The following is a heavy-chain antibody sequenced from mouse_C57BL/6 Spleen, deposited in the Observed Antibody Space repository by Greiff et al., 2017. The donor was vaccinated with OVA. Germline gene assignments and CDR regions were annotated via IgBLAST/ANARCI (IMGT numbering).Heavy chain of an antibody. CDR3: ARSAGRITTVVAPYFDY. V-gene: IGHV1-53*01. Sequence: QVQLQQPGTELVKPGASVKLSCKASGYTLTSYWMHWVKQRPGQGLEWIGNINPSNGGTNYNEKFKSKATLTVDKSPSTAYMQLSSLTSEDSAVYYCARSAGRITTVVAPYFDYWGQGTTLTVSS. CDR2: INPSNGGT. CDR1: GYTLTSYW. J-gene: IGHJ2*01. D-gene: IGHD1-1*01.